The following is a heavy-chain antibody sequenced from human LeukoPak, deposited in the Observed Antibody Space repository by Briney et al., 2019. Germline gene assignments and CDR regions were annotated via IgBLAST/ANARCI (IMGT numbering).Heavy chain of an antibody. V-gene: IGHV3-23*01. CDR1: GFTFISYA. Sequence: GGSLSLSCAASGFTFISYAMSWVRQAPGKGLEWVSAISGSGGSTYYADSVKGRFTISRDNSKNTLYLQMNSLRAEDTAVYYCAIRTDILTGYYIPYFDYWGQGTLVTVSS. D-gene: IGHD3-9*01. CDR3: AIRTDILTGYYIPYFDY. CDR2: ISGSGGST. J-gene: IGHJ4*02.